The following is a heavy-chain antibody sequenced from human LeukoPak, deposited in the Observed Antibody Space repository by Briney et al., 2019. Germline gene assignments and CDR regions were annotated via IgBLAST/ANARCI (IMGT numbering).Heavy chain of an antibody. V-gene: IGHV4-38-2*02. CDR3: ARVVLRFLGYMDV. Sequence: SETLSLTCTVSGYSISSGYYWGWIRQPPGKGLEWIGSIYHSGSTYYNPSLKSRVTISVDTSKNQFSLKLSSVTAADTAVSYCARVVLRFLGYMDVWGKGTTVTVSS. CDR2: IYHSGST. J-gene: IGHJ6*03. D-gene: IGHD3-3*01. CDR1: GYSISSGYY.